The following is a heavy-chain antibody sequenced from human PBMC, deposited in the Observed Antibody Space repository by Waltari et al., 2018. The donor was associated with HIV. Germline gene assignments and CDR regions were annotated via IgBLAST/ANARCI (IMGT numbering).Heavy chain of an antibody. Sequence: HLVQSGGGFTQPGRSLRLSCAASGFIFSAYPMSWFRQAPGKGLEWVGFIRSKAYGETAEYAAALEGRFTISRDDSRGIDYLQMDGLKIEDTGVYYCTKGGGKSPGLSVWGQGTTVTVSS. CDR1: GFIFSAYP. V-gene: IGHV3-49*03. CDR3: TKGGGKSPGLSV. J-gene: IGHJ6*02. CDR2: IRSKAYGETA. D-gene: IGHD3-16*01.